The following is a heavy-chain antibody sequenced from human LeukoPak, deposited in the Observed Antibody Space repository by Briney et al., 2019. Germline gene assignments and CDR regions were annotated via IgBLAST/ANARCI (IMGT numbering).Heavy chain of an antibody. CDR1: GLTFNSYA. CDR2: ISGSGVYT. CDR3: AKGRCGGGTCHGRGFDY. V-gene: IGHV3-23*01. Sequence: GGSLRLSCAVSGLTFNSYAMSWVGQAPGKGLEWVSGISGSGVYTYYADSVKGRFTISRDNSKNTLYLQMNSLRAEDTALYYCAKGRCGGGTCHGRGFDYWGQGTLVTVSS. J-gene: IGHJ4*02. D-gene: IGHD2-21*01.